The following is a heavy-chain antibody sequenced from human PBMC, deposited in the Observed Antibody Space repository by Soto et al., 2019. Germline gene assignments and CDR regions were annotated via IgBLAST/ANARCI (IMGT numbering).Heavy chain of an antibody. D-gene: IGHD2-21*02. V-gene: IGHV1-69*06. J-gene: IGHJ4*02. CDR2: IIPIFGTA. Sequence: GASVKVSFKASGGTFSSYAISWLRQAPGQGLEWMGGIIPIFGTANYAQKFQGRVTITADKSTSTAYMELSSLRSEDTAVYYCARESEAYCGGDCYSRYFDYWGQGTLVTVSS. CDR1: GGTFSSYA. CDR3: ARESEAYCGGDCYSRYFDY.